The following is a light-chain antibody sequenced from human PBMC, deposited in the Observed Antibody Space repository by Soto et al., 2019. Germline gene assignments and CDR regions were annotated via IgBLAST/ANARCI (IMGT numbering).Light chain of an antibody. J-gene: IGKJ1*01. CDR2: GAS. Sequence: EIVLKQSPGTLSLYQGERATLSCRASQSVSSSYLAWYQQKPGQAPRLLIYGASSRATGIPDRFSGSGSGTDFTLTISRLEPEDFAVYYCQQYGSSSWTFGQGTKVDI. CDR3: QQYGSSSWT. CDR1: QSVSSSY. V-gene: IGKV3-20*01.